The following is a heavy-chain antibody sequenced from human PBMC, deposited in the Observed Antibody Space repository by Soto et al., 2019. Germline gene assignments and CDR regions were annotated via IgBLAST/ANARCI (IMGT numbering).Heavy chain of an antibody. Sequence: QVQLVQSRGEVKKPGASVKVSCKTSGYSFTTYGISWVRQAPGQGLEWMGWISGYNGNTNYAQKPQGRVNMTTDTSTSTAYMELRSLRSDDTAVYYCAREGPAPYYYYGMDVWGQGSTVTVSS. CDR1: GYSFTTYG. CDR3: AREGPAPYYYYGMDV. V-gene: IGHV1-18*01. CDR2: ISGYNGNT. J-gene: IGHJ6*02.